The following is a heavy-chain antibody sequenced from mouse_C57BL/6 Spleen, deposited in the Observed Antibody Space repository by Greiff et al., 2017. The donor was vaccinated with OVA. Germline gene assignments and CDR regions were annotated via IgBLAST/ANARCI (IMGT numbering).Heavy chain of an antibody. D-gene: IGHD2-3*01. CDR2: INPGSGGT. Sequence: QVQLKESGAELVRPGTSVKVSCKASGYAFTNYLIEWVKQRPGQGLEWIGVINPGSGGTNYNEKFKGKATLTSDKSSSTAYMQLSSLTSEDSAVYFCERYDGYYVFDYWGQGTTLGVSS. J-gene: IGHJ2*01. V-gene: IGHV1-54*01. CDR1: GYAFTNYL. CDR3: ERYDGYYVFDY.